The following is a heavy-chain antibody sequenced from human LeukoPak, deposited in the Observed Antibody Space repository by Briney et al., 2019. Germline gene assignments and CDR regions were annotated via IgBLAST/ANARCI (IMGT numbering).Heavy chain of an antibody. J-gene: IGHJ5*02. CDR3: ARGGYDILTGYYKSQNWFDP. V-gene: IGHV3-48*01. D-gene: IGHD3-9*01. CDR1: GFTFSSYS. CDR2: ISSSSSTI. Sequence: PGGSLRLACAASGFTFSSYSMNWVRQAPGKGLEWVSYISSSSSTIYYADSVKGRFTISRDNAKNSLYLQMNSLRAEDTAVYYCARGGYDILTGYYKSQNWFDPWGQGTLVTVSS.